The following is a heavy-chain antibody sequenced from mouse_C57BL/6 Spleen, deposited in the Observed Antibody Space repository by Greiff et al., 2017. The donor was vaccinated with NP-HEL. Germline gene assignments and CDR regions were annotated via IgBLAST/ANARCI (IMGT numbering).Heavy chain of an antibody. J-gene: IGHJ4*01. Sequence: QVQLQQPGAELVMPGASVKLSCKASGYTFTSYWMHWVKQRPGQGLEWIGEIDPSDSYTNYNQKFKGKSTLTVDKSSSTAYMQLSSLTSEDAAVYYCARRGFYYDDERGYAMDYWGQGTSVTVSS. D-gene: IGHD2-4*01. CDR3: ARRGFYYDDERGYAMDY. CDR1: GYTFTSYW. V-gene: IGHV1-69*01. CDR2: IDPSDSYT.